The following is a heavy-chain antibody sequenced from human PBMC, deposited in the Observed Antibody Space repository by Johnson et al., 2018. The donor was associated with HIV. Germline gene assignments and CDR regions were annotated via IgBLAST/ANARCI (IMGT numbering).Heavy chain of an antibody. CDR2: ISSDGNNQ. CDR1: GFTFSTYA. D-gene: IGHD2-8*01. V-gene: IGHV3-30-3*01. J-gene: IGHJ3*02. CDR3: ARGFCSNGVCSSLLGFDAFDI. Sequence: QMQLVESGGGVVQPGGSLRLSCAASGFTFSTYAIHWVRQAPGKGLEWVVAISSDGNNQYYADSVKGRFTISLDQSKNMVYLQMNSLRAEDTAVYFCARGFCSNGVCSSLLGFDAFDIWGQGTTVTVSS.